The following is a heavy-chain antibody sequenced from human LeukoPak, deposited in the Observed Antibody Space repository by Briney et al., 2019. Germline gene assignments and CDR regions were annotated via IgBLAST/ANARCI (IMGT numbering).Heavy chain of an antibody. Sequence: GRSLRLSCAGSGFILNNYAMHWVRQPPGKGLEWVSGISWNSGSIDYADSVKGRFTISRDNAKNSLYLQMNILRVEDTAFYYCAKDNRRHYTSGPNPDSLHWGQGALVTVSS. CDR3: AKDNRRHYTSGPNPDSLH. CDR2: ISWNSGSI. CDR1: GFILNNYA. V-gene: IGHV3-9*01. J-gene: IGHJ4*02. D-gene: IGHD6-19*01.